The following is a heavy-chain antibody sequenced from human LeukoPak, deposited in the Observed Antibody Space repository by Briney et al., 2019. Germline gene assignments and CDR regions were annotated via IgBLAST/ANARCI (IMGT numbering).Heavy chain of an antibody. CDR2: INPNSGGT. V-gene: IGHV1-2*02. CDR3: ARERSSGWYGYYYYYMDV. D-gene: IGHD6-19*01. Sequence: GASVKVSCKASGYTFTGYYMHWVRQAPGQGLEWMGWINPNSGGTNYAQKFQGRVTMTRDTSISTAYMELSRLRSDDTAVYYCARERSSGWYGYYYYYMDVWGKGTTVTVSS. CDR1: GYTFTGYY. J-gene: IGHJ6*03.